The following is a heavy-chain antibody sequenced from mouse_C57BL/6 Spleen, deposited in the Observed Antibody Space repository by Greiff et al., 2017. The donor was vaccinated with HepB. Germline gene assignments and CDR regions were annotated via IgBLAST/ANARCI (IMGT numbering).Heavy chain of an antibody. CDR3: ARSSSKEPAWFAY. CDR2: IYPGDGDT. Sequence: QVQLQQSGAELVKPGASVKISCKASGYAFSSYWMNWVKQRPGKGLEWIGQIYPGDGDTNYNGKFKGKATLTADKSSSTAYMQLSSLTSEDSAVYFCARSSSKEPAWFAYWGQGTLVTVSA. J-gene: IGHJ3*01. D-gene: IGHD1-3*01. CDR1: GYAFSSYW. V-gene: IGHV1-80*01.